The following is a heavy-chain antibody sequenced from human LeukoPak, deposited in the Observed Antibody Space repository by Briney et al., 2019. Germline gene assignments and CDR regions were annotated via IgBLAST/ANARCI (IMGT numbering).Heavy chain of an antibody. CDR3: ARGGVSSSWYRTPDY. J-gene: IGHJ4*02. CDR2: ISTYNGDT. D-gene: IGHD6-13*01. V-gene: IGHV1-18*04. Sequence: ASVKVSCKASGYTFTGYYMHWVRQAPGQGLEWMGWISTYNGDTNYAQKLQGRVTMTTDTSTSTAYMDLRSLRSDDTAVYYCARGGVSSSWYRTPDYWGQGTLVTVSS. CDR1: GYTFTGYY.